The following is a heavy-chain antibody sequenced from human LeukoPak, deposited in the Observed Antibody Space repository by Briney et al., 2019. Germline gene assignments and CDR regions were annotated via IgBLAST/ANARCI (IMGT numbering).Heavy chain of an antibody. CDR3: ARTPCSGGSCYDSAVDY. D-gene: IGHD2-15*01. Sequence: GGSLRHSCADSGFTFSSYWMHWVRQAPGKGLVWVSRINSDGSSTSYADSVKGRFTISRDNAKNTLYLQMNSLRAEDTAVYYCARTPCSGGSCYDSAVDYWGQGTLVTVSS. J-gene: IGHJ4*02. CDR2: INSDGSST. V-gene: IGHV3-74*01. CDR1: GFTFSSYW.